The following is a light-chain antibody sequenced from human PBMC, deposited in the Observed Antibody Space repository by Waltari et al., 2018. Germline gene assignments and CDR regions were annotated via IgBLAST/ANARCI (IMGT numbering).Light chain of an antibody. CDR2: KTS. CDR3: QQYHTYWT. V-gene: IGKV1-5*03. CDR1: QNLNNW. J-gene: IGKJ1*01. Sequence: DIQMTQSPSTLSASVGDRVTISCRASQNLNNWLTWYQQKPGKAPKMPIYKTSTLESGVPSRFSGSGSGTEFTLTISSLQPDDFATYFCQQYHTYWTFGQGTRVEIK.